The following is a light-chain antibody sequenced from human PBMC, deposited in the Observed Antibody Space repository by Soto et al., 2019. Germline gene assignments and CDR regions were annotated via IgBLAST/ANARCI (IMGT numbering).Light chain of an antibody. J-gene: IGKJ1*01. V-gene: IGKV3-15*01. CDR2: GAS. Sequence: EIILTQSPATLSVSPGERATLSCRASQSVNSNLAWYQQKPGQAPRLLSYGASTRATGIPARFSGSGSGTEFTLTISSLQSEDFVIYYCQQSTNWPPGTFGQGTKVEIK. CDR3: QQSTNWPPGT. CDR1: QSVNSN.